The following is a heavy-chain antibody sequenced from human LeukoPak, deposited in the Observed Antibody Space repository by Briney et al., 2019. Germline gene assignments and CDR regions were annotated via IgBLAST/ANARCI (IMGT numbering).Heavy chain of an antibody. J-gene: IGHJ4*02. CDR1: GFTFSGYW. CDR2: INSDGSST. Sequence: GGSLRLSRAASGFTFSGYWMYWVRQAPGKGLVWVSLINSDGSSTSYADSVKGRSTISRDNAKNTLYLQMNSLRAEDTAVYYCARNWNDDYWGQGTLVTVSS. V-gene: IGHV3-74*01. CDR3: ARNWNDDY. D-gene: IGHD1-1*01.